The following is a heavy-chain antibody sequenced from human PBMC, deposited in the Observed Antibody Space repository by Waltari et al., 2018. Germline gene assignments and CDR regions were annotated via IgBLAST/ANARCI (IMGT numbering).Heavy chain of an antibody. D-gene: IGHD3-22*01. CDR3: ARDRDYYDSSDYYGMDV. Sequence: QVQLVQSGAEVKKPGASVKVSCKASGYTFTGYYMHWVRQAPGQGLEWMGWINPNSGGTNYAQKFQGWVTMTRDTSISTAYMELSRLRSDDTAVYYCARDRDYYDSSDYYGMDVWGQGTTVTVSS. CDR2: INPNSGGT. J-gene: IGHJ6*02. CDR1: GYTFTGYY. V-gene: IGHV1-2*04.